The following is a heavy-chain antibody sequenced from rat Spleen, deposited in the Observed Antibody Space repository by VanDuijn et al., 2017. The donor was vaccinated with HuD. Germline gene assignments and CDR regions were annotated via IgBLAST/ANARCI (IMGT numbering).Heavy chain of an antibody. CDR2: ISYDGSKT. CDR1: GFTFSDYY. Sequence: EVQLVESDGGLVQPGRSLKLSCAASGFTFSDYYMAWVRQAPTKGLEWVATISYDGSKTYYRDSVKGRFTISRDNAKSSLYLKMDSRRSEDTDTNCCTTTLTTVPLDCWGQGVMVTVSS. J-gene: IGHJ2*01. V-gene: IGHV5-20*01. CDR3: TTTLTTVPLDC. D-gene: IGHD3-3*01.